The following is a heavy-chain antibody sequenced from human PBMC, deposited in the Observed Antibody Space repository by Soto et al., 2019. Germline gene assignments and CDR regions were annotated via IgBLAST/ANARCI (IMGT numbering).Heavy chain of an antibody. Sequence: PGGSLRLSCAVSGFTFSNYGMNWVRQAPGKGLEWVSSIDGRSTYTYYADSVKGRFTISRDNAKNSLYLHMNSLRAEDTAVYYCARLKVNMIVVVPDYWGQGTLVTVSS. J-gene: IGHJ4*02. D-gene: IGHD3-22*01. CDR1: GFTFSNYG. CDR3: ARLKVNMIVVVPDY. CDR2: IDGRSTYT. V-gene: IGHV3-21*04.